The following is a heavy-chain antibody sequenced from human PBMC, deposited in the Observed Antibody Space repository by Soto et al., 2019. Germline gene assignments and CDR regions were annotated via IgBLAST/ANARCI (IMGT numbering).Heavy chain of an antibody. Sequence: ASVKVSCKASGYTFTSYGISWVRQAPGQGLEWMGWISAYNGNINYAQKLQGRVTMTTDTSTSTAYMELRSLRSDDTAVYYCARSLSTVWSSGDFDYWGQGTLVTVSS. J-gene: IGHJ4*02. D-gene: IGHD4-17*01. CDR2: ISAYNGNI. CDR3: ARSLSTVWSSGDFDY. CDR1: GYTFTSYG. V-gene: IGHV1-18*01.